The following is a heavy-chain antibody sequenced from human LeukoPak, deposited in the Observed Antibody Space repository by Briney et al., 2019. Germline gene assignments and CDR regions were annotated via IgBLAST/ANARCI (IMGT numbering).Heavy chain of an antibody. J-gene: IGHJ4*02. CDR1: GFTFSSYS. CDR2: ISSSSSCI. V-gene: IGHV3-21*01. D-gene: IGHD3-9*01. Sequence: GGSLRLSCAASGFTFSSYSMNWVRQAPGKGLEWVSSISSSSSCIYYADSVKGRFTISRDNAKNSLYLQMNSLRAEDTAVYYCARTYDILTGPFDYWGQGTLVTVSS. CDR3: ARTYDILTGPFDY.